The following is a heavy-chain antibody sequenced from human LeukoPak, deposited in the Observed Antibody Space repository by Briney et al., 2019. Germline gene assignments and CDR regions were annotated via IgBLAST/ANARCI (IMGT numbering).Heavy chain of an antibody. CDR3: ARVHPRTMDV. J-gene: IGHJ6*03. V-gene: IGHV3-30*02. CDR2: IRYDGSNK. Sequence: PGGSLRISCAASGFTFSSYGMHWVRQAPGEGPEWVTFIRYDGSNKYYADSVRGRFTISRDNSKNTLYLQMNSLRAEDTAVYYCARVHPRTMDVWGKGTTVTVSS. CDR1: GFTFSSYG.